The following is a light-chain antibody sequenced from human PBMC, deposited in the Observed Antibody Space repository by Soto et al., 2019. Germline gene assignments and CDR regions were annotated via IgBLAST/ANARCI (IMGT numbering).Light chain of an antibody. CDR2: LGS. CDR3: MQALQTPLT. J-gene: IGKJ4*01. Sequence: EIVMTQSPLSLPVTPGEPASISCRSSQSLLHSIGYNYLDWYLQKPGQSPQLLIYLGSNRASGVPERFSVSGSGTDFTLKISRVEAEDVGVYYCMQALQTPLTFGGGTKVEIK. CDR1: QSLLHSIGYNY. V-gene: IGKV2-28*01.